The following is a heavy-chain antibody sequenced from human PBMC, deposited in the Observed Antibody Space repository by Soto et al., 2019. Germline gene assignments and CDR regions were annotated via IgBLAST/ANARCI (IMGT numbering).Heavy chain of an antibody. J-gene: IGHJ6*02. CDR1: GASISSDDYY. CDR2: ISYSGST. V-gene: IGHV4-30-4*01. Sequence: QVQLQESGPGLVKPSQTLSLTCSISGASISSDDYYWSWFRQPPGKGLEWIGYISYSGSTYYNPTLKSRITISVDTSKHQFSLILSSVTAADTAVFYCAREVNNYYGMDVWGQGTTVTVSS. CDR3: AREVNNYYGMDV.